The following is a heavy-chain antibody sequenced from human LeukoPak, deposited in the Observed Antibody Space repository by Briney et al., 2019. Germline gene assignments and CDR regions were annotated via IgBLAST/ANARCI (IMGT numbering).Heavy chain of an antibody. CDR3: ARDRGMAYYDSSGLGAFDI. J-gene: IGHJ3*02. Sequence: GASVKVSCKASGYTFTSYGISWVRQAPGQGLEWMGWISAYNGNTNYAQKLQGRVTMTTDTSTSTAYMELRSLRSDDTAVYYCARDRGMAYYDSSGLGAFDIWGQGTMATVSS. V-gene: IGHV1-18*01. D-gene: IGHD3-22*01. CDR2: ISAYNGNT. CDR1: GYTFTSYG.